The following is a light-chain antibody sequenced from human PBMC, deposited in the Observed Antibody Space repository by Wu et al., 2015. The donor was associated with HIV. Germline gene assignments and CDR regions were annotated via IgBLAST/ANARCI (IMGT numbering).Light chain of an antibody. Sequence: EIVLTQSPGTLSLSPGERATLSCRASQSVSSSYLAWYQQKPGQAPRLLIYGASSRATGIPDRFSGSGSGTEFTLTISGLQPNDVATYYCQQYSTYPLIFGGGTKV. CDR1: QSVSSSY. J-gene: IGKJ4*01. CDR2: GAS. CDR3: QQYSTYPLI. V-gene: IGKV3-20*01.